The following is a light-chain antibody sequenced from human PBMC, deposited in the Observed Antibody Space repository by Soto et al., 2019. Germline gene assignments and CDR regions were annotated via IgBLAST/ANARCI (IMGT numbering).Light chain of an antibody. CDR3: CSYAGSDYV. CDR2: EVS. Sequence: QSVLTHPASVSGSPGQSLSISCTGASSDVGRYNLVSWYQQHPGKAPKLIISEVSKRPSGVSHRFSGSRSGNTASLTISGLLAEDEADYYCCSYAGSDYVFGTGTKVTVL. V-gene: IGLV2-23*02. J-gene: IGLJ1*01. CDR1: SSDVGRYNL.